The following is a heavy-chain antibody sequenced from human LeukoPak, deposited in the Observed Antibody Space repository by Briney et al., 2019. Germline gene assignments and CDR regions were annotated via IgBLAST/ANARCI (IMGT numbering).Heavy chain of an antibody. D-gene: IGHD2-2*01. Sequence: SVKVSCKASGGTFSSYAISWVRQAPGQGLEWMGGIIPIFGTANYAQKLQGRVTMTTDTSTSTAYMELRSLRSDDTAVYYCARVKYCSSTSCPRGYYYMDVWGKGTTVTVSS. CDR1: GGTFSSYA. CDR2: IIPIFGTA. CDR3: ARVKYCSSTSCPRGYYYMDV. V-gene: IGHV1-69*05. J-gene: IGHJ6*03.